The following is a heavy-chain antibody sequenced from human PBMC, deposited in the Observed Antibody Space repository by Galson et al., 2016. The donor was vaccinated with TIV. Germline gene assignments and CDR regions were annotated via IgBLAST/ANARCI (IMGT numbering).Heavy chain of an antibody. D-gene: IGHD1-26*01. J-gene: IGHJ1*01. CDR3: ARWADSGSYYQYFHH. V-gene: IGHV4-31*03. CDR2: IYYSGST. CDR1: GGSISSGGFY. Sequence: TLSLTCNVSGGSISSGGFYWSWIRQHPGKGLEWIGNIYYSGSTSYNPSLEGRITISVDTSKNQFSLNLGSVTAADTAVYYCARWADSGSYYQYFHHWGPGTLVTVSS.